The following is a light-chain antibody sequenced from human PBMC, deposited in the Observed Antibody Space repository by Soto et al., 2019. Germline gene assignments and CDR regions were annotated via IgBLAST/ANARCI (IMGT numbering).Light chain of an antibody. V-gene: IGLV3-21*02. Sequence: SYVLTQPPSMSVAPGQTATITCGGNDIGSKSVHWYQQKPGQAPVLVVYDDSDGPSGIPERFSGSNSGNTATLTISRVQAGDEADYYCQVWDTLSGHWVFGGGTKLTVL. CDR3: QVWDTLSGHWV. CDR1: DIGSKS. J-gene: IGLJ3*02. CDR2: DDS.